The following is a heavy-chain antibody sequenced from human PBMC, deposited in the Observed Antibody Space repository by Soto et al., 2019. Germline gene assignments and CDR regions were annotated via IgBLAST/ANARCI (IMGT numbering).Heavy chain of an antibody. Sequence: SLRLSCAASGFAFSSYWMHWVRQAPGKGLVWVARINSIGSSISYADSVKGRFSISRDNAKNTLYLQMNSLRAEDTAVYYCARDPPGSGSYYYYGLDVWGQGTTVTVSS. CDR3: ARDPPGSGSYYYYGLDV. J-gene: IGHJ6*02. D-gene: IGHD3-10*01. V-gene: IGHV3-74*01. CDR1: GFAFSSYW. CDR2: INSIGSSI.